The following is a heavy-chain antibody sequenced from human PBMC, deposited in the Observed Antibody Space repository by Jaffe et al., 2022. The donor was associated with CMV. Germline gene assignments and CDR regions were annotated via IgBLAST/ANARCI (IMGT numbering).Heavy chain of an antibody. V-gene: IGHV5-10-1*03. CDR3: ARLRRGSYYFTTFYYYYYMDV. J-gene: IGHJ6*03. Sequence: EVQLVQSGAEVKKPGESLRISCKGSGYSFTSYWISWVRQMPGKGLEWMGRIDPSDSYTNYSPSFQGHVTISADKSISTAYLQWSSLKASDTAMYYCARLRRGSYYFTTFYYYYYMDVWGKGTTVTVSS. CDR2: IDPSDSYT. D-gene: IGHD3-10*01. CDR1: GYSFTSYW.